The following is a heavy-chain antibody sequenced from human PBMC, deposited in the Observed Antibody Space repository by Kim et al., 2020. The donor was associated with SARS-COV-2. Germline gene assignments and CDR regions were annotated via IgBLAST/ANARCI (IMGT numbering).Heavy chain of an antibody. D-gene: IGHD6-13*01. CDR3: AKGGGWYSSILNWFDP. J-gene: IGHJ5*02. V-gene: IGHV3-23*01. CDR1: GFTFSDYV. CDR2: ISGSGGST. Sequence: GGSLRLSCAASGFTFSDYVMSWVRQAPGRGLEWVSGISGSGGSTYYADSVKGRFTISRDNSKDTLYLQMNSLRAEDTAVYYCAKGGGWYSSILNWFDPWGQGTLVTVSS.